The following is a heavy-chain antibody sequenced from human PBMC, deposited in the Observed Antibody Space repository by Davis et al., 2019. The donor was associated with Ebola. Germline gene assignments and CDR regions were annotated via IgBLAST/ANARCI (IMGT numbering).Heavy chain of an antibody. V-gene: IGHV3-49*04. CDR1: GFSFVDFA. Sequence: GSLRLSCTASGFSFVDFAISWVRQAPGKGLEWVGFIRNSAFGGTSDYGASVKGRVIISRDDSKGIAYLQLNSLTTDDTAIYYCARASTKYYYGMDFWGQGTSVTVS. CDR2: IRNSAFGGTS. J-gene: IGHJ6*02. CDR3: ARASTKYYYGMDF.